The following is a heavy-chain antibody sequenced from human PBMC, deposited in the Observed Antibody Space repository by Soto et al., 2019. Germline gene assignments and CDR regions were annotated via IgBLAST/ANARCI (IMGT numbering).Heavy chain of an antibody. CDR3: AMSVAKYYYYGMDV. Sequence: QVQLVQSGAEVKKPGSSVKVSCKASGGTFSSYAISWVRQAPGQGLEWMGGIIPIFGTANYAQKFQGRVTITEDESTSTAYMEMRSLRSEDMAVYYCAMSVAKYYYYGMDVWGHGTTVTVSS. V-gene: IGHV1-69*12. CDR1: GGTFSSYA. J-gene: IGHJ6*02. CDR2: IIPIFGTA. D-gene: IGHD5-12*01.